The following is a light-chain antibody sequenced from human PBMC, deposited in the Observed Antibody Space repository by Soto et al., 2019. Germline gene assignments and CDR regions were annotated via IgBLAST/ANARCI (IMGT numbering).Light chain of an antibody. CDR3: GSYTSSSTPHLV. Sequence: QSVLTQPASVSGSPGQSITISCTGTSNDVGTYNFVSWYQQHPGKAPKLMIYEVSNRPSGVSNRFSGSKSGNTASLTISGLQTEDEADYYCGSYTSSSTPHLVFGGGTKVTVL. CDR1: SNDVGTYNF. V-gene: IGLV2-14*01. J-gene: IGLJ3*02. CDR2: EVS.